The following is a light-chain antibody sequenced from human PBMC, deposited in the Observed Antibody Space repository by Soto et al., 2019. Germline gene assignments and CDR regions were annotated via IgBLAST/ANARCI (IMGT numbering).Light chain of an antibody. V-gene: IGLV1-47*01. CDR2: RTD. Sequence: QAVVTQPPSVSGTPGQRVTISCSGSSSNVGSNFVYWYKQSPGTAPKLLIYRTDQRPSGVPDRFSGSKPGTSASLAISGLRSDDEADYYCAAWDNSLRWVFGGGTKLTVL. CDR3: AAWDNSLRWV. CDR1: SSNVGSNF. J-gene: IGLJ3*02.